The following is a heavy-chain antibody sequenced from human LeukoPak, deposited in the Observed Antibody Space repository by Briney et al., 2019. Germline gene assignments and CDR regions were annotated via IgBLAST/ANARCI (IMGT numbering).Heavy chain of an antibody. J-gene: IGHJ3*02. V-gene: IGHV3-64D*09. CDR3: VSDRETQEQI. CDR2: ISYNGDTT. D-gene: IGHD1-26*01. CDR1: GFTFSRHN. Sequence: GGSLRLSCSGSGFTFSRHNMHWVRQAPGKGLEYVSAISYNGDTTYYVDSVKGRFSISRDNSKNTLDLQMNSLRPEDTAAYYCVSDRETQEQIWGPGTLVTVSS.